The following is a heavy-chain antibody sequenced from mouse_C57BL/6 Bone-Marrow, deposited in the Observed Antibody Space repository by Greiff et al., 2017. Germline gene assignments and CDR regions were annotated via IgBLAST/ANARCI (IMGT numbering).Heavy chain of an antibody. CDR3: ARSGEYYYGSGKALAY. D-gene: IGHD1-1*01. CDR1: GYTFTSYG. V-gene: IGHV1-81*01. CDR2: IYPRSGNT. J-gene: IGHJ3*01. Sequence: QVQLQQSGAELARPGASVKLSCKASGYTFTSYGISWVKQRTGQGLEWIGEIYPRSGNTYYNEKFKGKATLTADKSSSTAYMELRSLTSEDSAVYFCARSGEYYYGSGKALAYWGQGTLVTVSA.